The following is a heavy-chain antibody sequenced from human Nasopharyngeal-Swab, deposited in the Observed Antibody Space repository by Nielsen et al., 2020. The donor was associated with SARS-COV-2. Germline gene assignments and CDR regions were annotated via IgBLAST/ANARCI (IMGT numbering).Heavy chain of an antibody. CDR2: ISHSGST. D-gene: IGHD5-12*01. Sequence: SETLSLTCTVSSDSISPYFWNWIRQPPGMGLEWIGYISHSGSTNYTPSLKSRVTISIDTSKKQLSLKLRSVTAADTAVYYCARDLRDIAERFRPGGMDVWGQGTTVTVSS. V-gene: IGHV4-59*13. CDR1: SDSISPYF. J-gene: IGHJ6*02. CDR3: ARDLRDIAERFRPGGMDV.